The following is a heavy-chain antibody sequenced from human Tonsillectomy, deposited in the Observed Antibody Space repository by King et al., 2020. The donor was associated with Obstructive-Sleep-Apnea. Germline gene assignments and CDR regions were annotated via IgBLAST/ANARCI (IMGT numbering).Heavy chain of an antibody. Sequence: QLVQSGAEVKKPGASVKVSCKASGYTFTSNDINWVRQATGQGLEWMGWMNSNSGYTDYAQKFQGRVTMTRNTSISTAYMELSSLRSEDTAVYYCARGPAGIHWNAPPPWFDPWGQGTLVTVSS. V-gene: IGHV1-8*01. CDR3: ARGPAGIHWNAPPPWFDP. J-gene: IGHJ5*02. CDR1: GYTFTSND. CDR2: MNSNSGYT. D-gene: IGHD1-1*01.